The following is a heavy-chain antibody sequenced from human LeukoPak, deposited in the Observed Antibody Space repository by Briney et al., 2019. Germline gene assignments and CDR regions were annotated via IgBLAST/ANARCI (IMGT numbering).Heavy chain of an antibody. CDR1: GYLFTSYR. D-gene: IGHD3-3*01. CDR2: IYPGDSDT. V-gene: IGHV5-51*01. J-gene: IGHJ4*02. Sequence: GESLQISCKGSGYLFTSYRIGWVRQLPGKGLEWMGIIYPGDSDTRYSPSFQGQVTISADKSISTAYLQSSSLKASDTAMYYCARQSMLEWLLYDHFDYWGQGTLVTVSS. CDR3: ARQSMLEWLLYDHFDY.